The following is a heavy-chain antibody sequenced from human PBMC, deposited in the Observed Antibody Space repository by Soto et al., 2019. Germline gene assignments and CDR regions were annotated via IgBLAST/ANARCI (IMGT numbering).Heavy chain of an antibody. CDR3: AKDRGNSDYYYYGMDV. J-gene: IGHJ6*02. D-gene: IGHD1-7*01. CDR1: GFTFDDYA. Sequence: DVQLVESGGGLVQPGRSLRLSCAASGFTFDDYAMHWVRQAPGKGLEWVSGISWNSGSIGYADSVKGRFTISRDNAKNSLYLQMNSLRAEDTALYYCAKDRGNSDYYYYGMDVWGQGTTVTVSS. V-gene: IGHV3-9*01. CDR2: ISWNSGSI.